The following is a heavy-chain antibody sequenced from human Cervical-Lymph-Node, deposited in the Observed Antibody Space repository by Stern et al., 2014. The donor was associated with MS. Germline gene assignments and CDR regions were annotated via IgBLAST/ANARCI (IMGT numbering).Heavy chain of an antibody. Sequence: EVQLLESGGGFIQPGGSLRLSYAASGFTVSSNYMSWVRQAPGKGLEWVSVIYSGGSTYYADSVKGRFTISRDNSKNTLYLQMNSLRAEDTAVYYCARVRPAQWELPYYFDYWGQGTLVTVSS. J-gene: IGHJ4*02. V-gene: IGHV3-53*01. CDR2: IYSGGST. CDR1: GFTVSSNY. D-gene: IGHD1-26*01. CDR3: ARVRPAQWELPYYFDY.